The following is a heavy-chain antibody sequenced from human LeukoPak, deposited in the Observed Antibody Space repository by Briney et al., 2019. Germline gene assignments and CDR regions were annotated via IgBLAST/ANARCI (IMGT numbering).Heavy chain of an antibody. CDR1: GDSVSSNSGS. D-gene: IGHD6-25*01. CDR3: VSGGDWAFGWYFDA. J-gene: IGHJ2*01. CDR2: IYYRSRWHY. Sequence: SQTLSLTCAISGDSVSSNSGSWSWIRQSPSRGPEWLGRIYYRSRWHYEYAVSVQNRISISPDTTKNQFSLQLNSMSPDDSAVYYCVSGGDWAFGWYFDAWGRGALVTVSS. V-gene: IGHV6-1*01.